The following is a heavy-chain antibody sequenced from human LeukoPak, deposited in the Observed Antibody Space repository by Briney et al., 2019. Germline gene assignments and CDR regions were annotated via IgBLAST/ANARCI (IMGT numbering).Heavy chain of an antibody. CDR1: GFTLSSYG. CDR3: ARDDYGGNDY. Sequence: RSLRLSXAXSGFTLSSYGMHWVRQAPGKGLEWVAVIWYDGSNKYYADSVKGRFTISRDNSKNTLYLQMNSLRAEDTAVYYCARDDYGGNDYWGQGTLVTVSS. V-gene: IGHV3-33*01. J-gene: IGHJ4*02. D-gene: IGHD4-23*01. CDR2: IWYDGSNK.